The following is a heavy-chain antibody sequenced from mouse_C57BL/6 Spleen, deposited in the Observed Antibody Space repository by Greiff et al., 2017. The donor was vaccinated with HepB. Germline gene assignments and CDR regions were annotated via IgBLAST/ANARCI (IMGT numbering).Heavy chain of an antibody. CDR3: ARFGPIYYGYPDAMDY. Sequence: EVQLQQSGPELVKPGASVKIPCKASGYTFTDYNMDWVKQSHGKSLEWIGDINPNNGGTIYNQKFKGKATLTVDKSSSTAYMELRSLTSEDTAVYYCARFGPIYYGYPDAMDYWGQGTSVTVSS. D-gene: IGHD2-2*01. CDR1: GYTFTDYN. V-gene: IGHV1-18*01. CDR2: INPNNGGT. J-gene: IGHJ4*01.